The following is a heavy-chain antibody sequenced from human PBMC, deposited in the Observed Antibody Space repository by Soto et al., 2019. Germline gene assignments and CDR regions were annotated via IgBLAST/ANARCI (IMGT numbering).Heavy chain of an antibody. CDR3: TKGATSPFVS. V-gene: IGHV5-51*01. Sequence: PGESLKISSQGTGYSFSSSWIGWERQEPGKCLEWLGNVYPSDSDVRYSPAFEGQVTISADNSINTAYLQLLNLKASDTAIYYGTKGATSPFVSWGQGTRVTVSS. CDR2: VYPSDSDV. J-gene: IGHJ4*02. CDR1: GYSFSSSW. D-gene: IGHD3-16*01.